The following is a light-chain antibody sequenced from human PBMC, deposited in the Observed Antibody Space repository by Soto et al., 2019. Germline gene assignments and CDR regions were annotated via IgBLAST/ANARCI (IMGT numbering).Light chain of an antibody. CDR2: AAS. CDR3: QQADSFPLT. V-gene: IGKV1D-12*01. CDR1: QDISSW. Sequence: DIQMTQSPSSVSASVGDRVIITCRASQDISSWLAWYQQKAGEAPKLLMFAASRLHSGVPSRFSGSVSGTDFTLTITNLQPEDFATYYCQQADSFPLTFGGGTKVEIK. J-gene: IGKJ4*01.